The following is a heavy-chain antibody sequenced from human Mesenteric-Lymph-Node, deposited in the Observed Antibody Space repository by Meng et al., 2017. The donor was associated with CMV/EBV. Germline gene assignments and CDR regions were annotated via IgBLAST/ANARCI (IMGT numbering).Heavy chain of an antibody. J-gene: IGHJ5*02. Sequence: GESLKISCAASGFSFSDYVMSWVRQAPGKGLEWVSLIRGSGVITNYADSVKGRFTISRDNSKNTVYLQMNSLRAEDTAVYYCARNENLNSYVSHNWFDPWGQGSLVTVSS. V-gene: IGHV3-23*01. CDR1: GFSFSDYV. D-gene: IGHD3-16*01. CDR3: ARNENLNSYVSHNWFDP. CDR2: IRGSGVIT.